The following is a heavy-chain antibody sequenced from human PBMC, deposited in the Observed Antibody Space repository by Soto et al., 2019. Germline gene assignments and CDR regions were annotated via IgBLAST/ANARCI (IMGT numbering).Heavy chain of an antibody. D-gene: IGHD3-9*01. CDR1: GCPISSYY. J-gene: IGHJ6*02. V-gene: IGHV4-59*01. CDR2: IYYSGST. Sequence: SETLSLACPVSGCPISSYYWSWIRQPPGKGLEWIGYIYYSGSTNYNPSLKSRVTISVDTSKNQFSLKLSSVTAADTAVYYCARDPGRVYYDILTGYYTEYNYYGMDVWGQGTTVTVSS. CDR3: ARDPGRVYYDILTGYYTEYNYYGMDV.